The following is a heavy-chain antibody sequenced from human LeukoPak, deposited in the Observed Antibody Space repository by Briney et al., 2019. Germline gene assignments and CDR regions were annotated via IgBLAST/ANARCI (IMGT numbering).Heavy chain of an antibody. V-gene: IGHV4-39*01. J-gene: IGHJ4*02. CDR3: ARHFRQAAEFDY. D-gene: IGHD6-25*01. Sequence: SETLSLTCTVSGGSISSSDYYWGWIRQPPGKGLEWIATIYYSGKKYYSSSLKSRVTISADTSKNQISLNLSSVTATDTGVYYCARHFRQAAEFDYWGQGTLVTVSS. CDR1: GGSISSSDYY. CDR2: IYYSGKK.